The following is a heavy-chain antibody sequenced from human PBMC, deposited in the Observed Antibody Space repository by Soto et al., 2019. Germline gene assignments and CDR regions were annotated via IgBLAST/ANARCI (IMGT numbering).Heavy chain of an antibody. J-gene: IGHJ4*02. V-gene: IGHV3-74*03. Sequence: PGGSLRLSCAASGFTLSAYWMHRVRQAPGRGLEWVSRLSSDGFGTAYADSVKGRFHISRDNARNTLFLQMNGLRAEDTAVYYCARDLGGPDYWGRGTLVTVYS. CDR1: GFTLSAYW. CDR2: LSSDGFGT. D-gene: IGHD3-16*01. CDR3: ARDLGGPDY.